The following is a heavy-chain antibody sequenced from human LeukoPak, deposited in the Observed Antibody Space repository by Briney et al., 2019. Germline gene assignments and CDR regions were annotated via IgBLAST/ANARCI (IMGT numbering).Heavy chain of an antibody. CDR1: GYTFTSYD. Sequence: ASVKVSCKASGYTFTSYDINWARQATGQGLEWMGWMNPNSGNTGYAQKFQGRVTMTRNTSISTAYMELSSLRSEDTAVYYCARLGYSGIAGSFDYWGQETLVTVSS. V-gene: IGHV1-8*01. J-gene: IGHJ4*02. D-gene: IGHD5-12*01. CDR3: ARLGYSGIAGSFDY. CDR2: MNPNSGNT.